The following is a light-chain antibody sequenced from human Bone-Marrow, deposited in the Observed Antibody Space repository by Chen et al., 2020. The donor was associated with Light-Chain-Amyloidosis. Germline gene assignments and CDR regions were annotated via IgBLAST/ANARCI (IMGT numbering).Light chain of an antibody. J-gene: IGLJ3*02. CDR3: SSYAGSNNLV. CDR1: SSDVGGYNY. Sequence: QSALTQPPSASGSPGQSVTISCTGTSSDVGGYNYVSWYQQHPGKAPELMIYEVSKRPSGVHDRFSGSKSGNTASLTVSGLQAEDEADYYCSSYAGSNNLVFGRGTKLTVL. CDR2: EVS. V-gene: IGLV2-8*01.